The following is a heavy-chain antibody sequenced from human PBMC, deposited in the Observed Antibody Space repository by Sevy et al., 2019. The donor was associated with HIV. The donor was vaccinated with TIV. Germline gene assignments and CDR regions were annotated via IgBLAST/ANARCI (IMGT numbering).Heavy chain of an antibody. CDR3: ARDHVRELLGSFDI. D-gene: IGHD1-26*01. CDR2: ISYDGSNK. V-gene: IGHV3-30*04. J-gene: IGHJ3*02. CDR1: GFTFSSYA. Sequence: RGSLRLSCAASGFTFSSYAMHWVRQAPGKGLEWVAVISYDGSNKYYADSVKGRFTISRDNSKNTLYLQMNSLRAEDTAVYYCARDHVRELLGSFDIWGQGTMVTVSS.